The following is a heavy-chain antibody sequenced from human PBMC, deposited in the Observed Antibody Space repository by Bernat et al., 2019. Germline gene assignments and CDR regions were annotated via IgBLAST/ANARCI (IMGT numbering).Heavy chain of an antibody. Sequence: QVQLVQSGAEVKKPGASVKVSCKASGYTFTGYYMHWVRQAPGQGLEWMGRINPNSGGSNYAQKFQGRVTMTRETSIRTAYMKLRRLRSDDTAVYYWGREGERGWGAFEIWGQGTMVTVSS. CDR1: GYTFTGYY. V-gene: IGHV1-2*06. J-gene: IGHJ3*02. D-gene: IGHD3-16*01. CDR2: INPNSGGS. CDR3: GREGERGWGAFEI.